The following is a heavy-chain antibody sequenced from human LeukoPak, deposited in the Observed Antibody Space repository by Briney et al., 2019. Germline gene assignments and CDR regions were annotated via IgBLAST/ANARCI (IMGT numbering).Heavy chain of an antibody. CDR1: GFSVSTYP. CDR2: ITASGTGT. V-gene: IGHV3-23*01. CDR3: KEVDY. J-gene: IGHJ4*02. Sequence: GGSLRLSCTASGFSVSTYPMAWVRQAPGKGLQWVSTITASGTGTFYADSVKGRFTISRDNSKNTLYLQMNSLRVEDTAVYYCKEVDYWGQGTLVTVSS.